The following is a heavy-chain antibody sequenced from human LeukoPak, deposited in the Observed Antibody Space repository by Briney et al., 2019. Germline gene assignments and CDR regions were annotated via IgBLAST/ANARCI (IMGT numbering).Heavy chain of an antibody. CDR3: ARHVSGRWFGDDYPYYADV. CDR1: GGSISSYY. V-gene: IGHV4-59*01. J-gene: IGHJ6*02. Sequence: ASETLSLTCTVSGGSISSYYWSWIRQPPGKGLEWIGYIYYSGSTNYNPSLKSRVTISVDTSKNQFSLKLSAVTAADTALYYCARHVSGRWFGDDYPYYADVWGQGTTVT. D-gene: IGHD3-10*01. CDR2: IYYSGST.